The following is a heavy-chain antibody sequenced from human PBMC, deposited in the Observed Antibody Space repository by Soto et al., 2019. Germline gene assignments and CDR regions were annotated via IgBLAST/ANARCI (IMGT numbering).Heavy chain of an antibody. CDR3: ARLGTGYYYYYMDV. Sequence: SETLSLTCTVSGGSISSYYWSWIRQPPGKGLEWIGYIYYSGSTNYNPSLKSRVTISVDASKNQFSLKLSSVTAADTAVYYCARLGTGYYYYYMDVWGKGTTVTVS. V-gene: IGHV4-59*08. CDR2: IYYSGST. J-gene: IGHJ6*03. D-gene: IGHD3-9*01. CDR1: GGSISSYY.